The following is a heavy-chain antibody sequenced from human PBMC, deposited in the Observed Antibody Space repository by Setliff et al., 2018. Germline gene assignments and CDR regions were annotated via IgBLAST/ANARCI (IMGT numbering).Heavy chain of an antibody. CDR1: NGSISSGNYF. CDR2: IFYTGST. Sequence: SETLSLTCTVSNGSISSGNYFWGWIGQPPGKGLEWMGSIFYTGSTYYSPSLKSRVTMSIDTSKNQFSLNLNSVTAADTAVYYCARQPYSTTYYYYYYYMDVWGKGTTVTVSS. CDR3: ARQPYSTTYYYYYYYMDV. D-gene: IGHD6-13*01. J-gene: IGHJ6*03. V-gene: IGHV4-39*01.